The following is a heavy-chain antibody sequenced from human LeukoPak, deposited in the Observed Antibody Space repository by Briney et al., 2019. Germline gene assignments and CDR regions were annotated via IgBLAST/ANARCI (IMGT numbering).Heavy chain of an antibody. Sequence: GASVKVSCKASGYTFTGYYMHWVRQAPGQGLEWMGRINPNSGGTNYAQKFQGRVTMTRDTSISTAYMELSRLRYDDTAVYYCATYCGGDCYPWAFDIWGQGTMVTVSS. CDR2: INPNSGGT. CDR3: ATYCGGDCYPWAFDI. J-gene: IGHJ3*02. D-gene: IGHD2-21*02. CDR1: GYTFTGYY. V-gene: IGHV1-2*06.